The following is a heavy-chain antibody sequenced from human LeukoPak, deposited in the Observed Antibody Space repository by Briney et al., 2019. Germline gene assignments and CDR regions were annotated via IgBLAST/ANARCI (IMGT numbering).Heavy chain of an antibody. CDR1: GYTFTSYG. V-gene: IGHV1-18*01. J-gene: IGHJ4*02. CDR2: ISAYNGNT. CDR3: ARANDGIAAAGSYYFDY. D-gene: IGHD6-13*01. Sequence: GASVKVSCKASGYTFTSYGISWVRPAPGQGLEWMGWISAYNGNTNYAQKLQGRVTMTTDTSTSTAYMELRSLRSDDTAVYYCARANDGIAAAGSYYFDYWGQGTLVTVSS.